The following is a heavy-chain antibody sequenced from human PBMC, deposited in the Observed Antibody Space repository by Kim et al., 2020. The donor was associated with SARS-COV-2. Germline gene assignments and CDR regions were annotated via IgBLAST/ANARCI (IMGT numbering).Heavy chain of an antibody. Sequence: ASVKVSCKASGDIFTAYYMHWVRQAPGQGLEWMGWINPNSGGTNYAQKFQGRVTMTRDTSISTAYMELSRLISDDTAIYYCARVVNYYDSSGSFFWGQGT. CDR2: INPNSGGT. V-gene: IGHV1-2*02. CDR3: ARVVNYYDSSGSFF. J-gene: IGHJ4*02. D-gene: IGHD3-22*01. CDR1: GDIFTAYY.